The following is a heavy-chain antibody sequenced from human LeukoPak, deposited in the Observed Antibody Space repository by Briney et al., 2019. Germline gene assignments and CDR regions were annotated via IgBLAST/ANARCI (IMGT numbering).Heavy chain of an antibody. J-gene: IGHJ6*02. V-gene: IGHV4-34*01. CDR2: INHSGST. CDR3: ARGCSGGSCYGMDV. D-gene: IGHD2-15*01. Sequence: PSETLSLTCAVYGGSFSGYYWSWIRQPPGKGLEWIGEINHSGSTNYNPSLKSRVTISVDTSKNQFSLKLSSVTAADTAVYYCARGCSGGSCYGMDVWGQGTTVTVSS. CDR1: GGSFSGYY.